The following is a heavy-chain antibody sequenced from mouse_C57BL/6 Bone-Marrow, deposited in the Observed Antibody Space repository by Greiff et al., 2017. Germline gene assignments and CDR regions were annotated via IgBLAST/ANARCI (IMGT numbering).Heavy chain of an antibody. J-gene: IGHJ2*01. V-gene: IGHV1-76*01. CDR3: ARGYGSSPLFDY. CDR2: IYPGSGNT. D-gene: IGHD1-1*01. Sequence: VQLQQSGAELVRPGASVKLSCKASGYTFTDYYINWVKQRPGQGLEWIARIYPGSGNTYYNEKFKGKATLTAEKSSSTAYMQLSSLTSEDSAVYFCARGYGSSPLFDYWGQGTTLTVSS. CDR1: GYTFTDYY.